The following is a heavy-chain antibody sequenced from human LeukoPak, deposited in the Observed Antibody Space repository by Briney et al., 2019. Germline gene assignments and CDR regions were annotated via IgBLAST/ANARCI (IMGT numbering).Heavy chain of an antibody. CDR1: GFTFRSYV. J-gene: IGHJ5*02. CDR3: ARGPPLFDP. CDR2: ISSSSSYI. Sequence: GGSLRLSCAASGFTFRSYVMSWVRLAPGKGLEWVSSISSSSSYIYYADSVKGRFTISRDNAKSSLYLQMNSLRAEDTAVYYCARGPPLFDPWGQGTLVTVSS. V-gene: IGHV3-21*01.